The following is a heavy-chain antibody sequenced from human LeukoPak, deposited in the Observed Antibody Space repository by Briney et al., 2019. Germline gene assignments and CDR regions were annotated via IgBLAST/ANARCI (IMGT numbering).Heavy chain of an antibody. CDR3: ARVYDYYDSSGQSGSAFDI. Sequence: ASVKVSCKASGYTFTSYYMHWVRQAPGQGLEWMGIINPSGGSTSYAQKFQGRVTMTRDTSTSTVYMELSSLRSEDTAVYYCARVYDYYDSSGQSGSAFDIWGQGTMVTVSS. CDR2: INPSGGST. D-gene: IGHD3-22*01. V-gene: IGHV1-46*01. J-gene: IGHJ3*02. CDR1: GYTFTSYY.